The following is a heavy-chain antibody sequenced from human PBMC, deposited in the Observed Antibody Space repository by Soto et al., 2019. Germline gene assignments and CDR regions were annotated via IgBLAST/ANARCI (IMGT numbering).Heavy chain of an antibody. CDR1: GYTFTGYY. D-gene: IGHD2-15*01. V-gene: IGHV1-2*02. J-gene: IGHJ4*02. CDR2: INPNSGGT. Sequence: QVQLVQSGAEVKKPGASVKVSCKASGYTFTGYYMHWVRQAPGQGLEWMGWINPNSGGTNYAQKFQGRVTMTRDTSISTAYMELSRLRSDDTAVYYCARDKLGYCSGGSCYSGLLWLDYWGQGTLVTVSS. CDR3: ARDKLGYCSGGSCYSGLLWLDY.